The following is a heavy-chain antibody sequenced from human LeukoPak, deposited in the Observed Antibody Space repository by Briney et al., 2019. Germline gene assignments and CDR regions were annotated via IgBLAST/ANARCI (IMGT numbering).Heavy chain of an antibody. Sequence: GGSLKLSFAASGFTFSSYFMPWVRQAPGKGLEWVAGISYDGTNKHYADSVKGRFTISRDNSKNTLFLQMNSLRPEDTAVHYCAKRGYSGYDLDYWGQGTLVTVSS. CDR3: AKRGYSGYDLDY. D-gene: IGHD5-12*01. CDR2: ISYDGTNK. V-gene: IGHV3-30*18. J-gene: IGHJ4*02. CDR1: GFTFSSYF.